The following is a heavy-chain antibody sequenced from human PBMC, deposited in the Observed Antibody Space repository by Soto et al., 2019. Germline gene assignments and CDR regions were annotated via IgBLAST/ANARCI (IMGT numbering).Heavy chain of an antibody. CDR2: IIPIFGTA. D-gene: IGHD6-13*01. V-gene: IGHV1-69*13. CDR3: ARGSCSWYWVRPDAFEI. J-gene: IGHJ3*02. Sequence: SVKVSCKASGGTFSSYAISWVRQAPGQGLEWMGGIIPIFGTANYAQKFQGRVTITADESTSTAYMELSSLRSEDTAVYYCARGSCSWYWVRPDAFEIWGQGTIVTVSS. CDR1: GGTFSSYA.